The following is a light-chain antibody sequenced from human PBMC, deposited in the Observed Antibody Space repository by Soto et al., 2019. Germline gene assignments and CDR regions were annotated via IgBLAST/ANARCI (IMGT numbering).Light chain of an antibody. CDR2: EVS. J-gene: IGLJ2*01. CDR1: SSDVGGYNY. V-gene: IGLV2-14*01. CDR3: SSYTSSITLE. Sequence: QSVLTQPASVSGSPGQSITISCTGTSSDVGGYNYVSWYQHHPGKAPKLMIYEVSNRPSGVSNRFSGSKSGNTASLTISGLQAEDEADYYCSSYTSSITLEFGGGTKVTVL.